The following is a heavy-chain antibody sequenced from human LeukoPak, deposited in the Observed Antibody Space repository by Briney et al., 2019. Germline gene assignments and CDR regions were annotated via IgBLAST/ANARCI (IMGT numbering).Heavy chain of an antibody. J-gene: IGHJ4*02. V-gene: IGHV3-23*01. D-gene: IGHD2-2*01. CDR1: GFTFSSYA. Sequence: QPGGSLRLSCAASGFTFSSYAMSWVRQAPGKGLEWVLAISGSGGSTYYADSVKGRFTISRDNSKNTLYLQMNSLRAEDTAVYYCAKTGLQCQLPTDYWGQGTLVTVSS. CDR3: AKTGLQCQLPTDY. CDR2: ISGSGGST.